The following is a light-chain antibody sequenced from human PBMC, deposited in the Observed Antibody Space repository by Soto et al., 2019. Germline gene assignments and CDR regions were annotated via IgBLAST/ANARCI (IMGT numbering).Light chain of an antibody. J-gene: IGKJ2*01. Sequence: DIQMTQSPSSLSASVGDRVTITCRASQTISTYLNWYQLRPGQAPKLLIYAAATLQGGVPSRFSGGGSGTDFTLTVNSLQHEDFATYCCQQSYSSPYTFGQGTKLEIK. CDR3: QQSYSSPYT. CDR1: QTISTY. V-gene: IGKV1-39*01. CDR2: AAA.